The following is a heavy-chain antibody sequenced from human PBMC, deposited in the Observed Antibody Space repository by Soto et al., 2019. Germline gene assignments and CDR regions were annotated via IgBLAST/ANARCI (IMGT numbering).Heavy chain of an antibody. V-gene: IGHV1-69*13. J-gene: IGHJ6*02. CDR3: ASVVVPAAIGYYYGMDV. Sequence: SVKVSCKASGGTFSSYAISWVRQAPGQGLEWMGGIIPIFGTANYAQKFQGRVTITADESTSTAYMELSSLRSEDTAVYYCASVVVPAAIGYYYGMDVWGQGTTVTVS. CDR1: GGTFSSYA. D-gene: IGHD2-2*02. CDR2: IIPIFGTA.